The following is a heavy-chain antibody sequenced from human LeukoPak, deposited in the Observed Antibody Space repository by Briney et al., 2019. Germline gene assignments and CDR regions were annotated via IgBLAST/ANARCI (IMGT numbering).Heavy chain of an antibody. CDR3: AKHSNFFDY. D-gene: IGHD4-11*01. Sequence: PSETLSLTCSVSGGSISSYYWSWIRPPPGKGLEWIVCIFYSGSTNSHPSLKSRVTISVDTSNNHFFLKLSSGTGADTGVELLAKHSNFFDYWGQGTLVTVSS. CDR1: GGSISSYY. CDR2: IFYSGST. V-gene: IGHV4-59*08. J-gene: IGHJ4*02.